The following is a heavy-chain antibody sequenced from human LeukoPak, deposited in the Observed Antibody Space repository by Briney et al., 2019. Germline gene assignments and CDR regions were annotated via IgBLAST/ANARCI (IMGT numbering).Heavy chain of an antibody. J-gene: IGHJ4*02. D-gene: IGHD3-10*01. CDR2: ISYDGSNK. CDR3: ARGPYYYGSGSYCNGYFDY. Sequence: PGRSLRLSCAASGFTFSSYAMHWVRQAPGKGLEWVAVISYDGSNKYYADSVKGRFTISRDNSKNTLYLQMNSLRAEDTAVYYCARGPYYYGSGSYCNGYFDYWGRGTLVTVSS. V-gene: IGHV3-30*04. CDR1: GFTFSSYA.